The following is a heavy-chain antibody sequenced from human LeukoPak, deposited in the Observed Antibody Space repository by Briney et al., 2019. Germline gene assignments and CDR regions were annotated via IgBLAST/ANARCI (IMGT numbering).Heavy chain of an antibody. CDR2: IKQGGSEK. J-gene: IGHJ4*02. V-gene: IGHV3-7*01. Sequence: GGSLRLSCAVSGLTFSSYWMTWVRQAPGKGLELVANIKQGGSEKYYVDSVKGRFTISRDNAKNSLYLQMSSVRAEDTAVYYCARVGCTSTSCLANWGQGTLVTVSS. CDR3: ARVGCTSTSCLAN. CDR1: GLTFSSYW. D-gene: IGHD2-2*01.